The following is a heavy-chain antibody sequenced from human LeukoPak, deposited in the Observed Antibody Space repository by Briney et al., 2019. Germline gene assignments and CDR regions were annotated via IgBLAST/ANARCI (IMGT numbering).Heavy chain of an antibody. D-gene: IGHD1-26*01. CDR2: ISTSGGST. Sequence: GRSLRLSCAASGFTFSSHAMSWVRQAPGKGLEWVSAISTSGGSTYYADSVKGRFTISRDNAKNSLYLQMNSLRAEDTAVYYCARDRGSYNIWGQGTMVTVSS. CDR3: ARDRGSYNI. J-gene: IGHJ3*02. CDR1: GFTFSSHA. V-gene: IGHV3-23*01.